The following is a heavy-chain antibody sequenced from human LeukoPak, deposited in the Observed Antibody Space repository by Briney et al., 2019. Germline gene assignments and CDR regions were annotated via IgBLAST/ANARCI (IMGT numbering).Heavy chain of an antibody. V-gene: IGHV4-30-2*01. CDR2: IYHSGST. J-gene: IGHJ4*02. CDR3: ARDRRGSGWYFDY. CDR1: GGSISSGGYS. Sequence: SQTLSLTCAVSGGSISSGGYSWSWIRQPPGKGLEWIGYIYHSGSTYYNPSLKSRVTISVDRSKNQFSLKPSSVTAADTAVYYCARDRRGSGWYFDYWGQGTLVAVSS. D-gene: IGHD6-19*01.